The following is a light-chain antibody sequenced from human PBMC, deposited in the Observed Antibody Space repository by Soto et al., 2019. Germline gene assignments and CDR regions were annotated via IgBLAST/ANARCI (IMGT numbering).Light chain of an antibody. CDR2: KTS. J-gene: IGKJ4*01. CDR3: QQYKSFSLT. Sequence: DIQMTQSPSTLSASIGDRVTITCRASQSIDSWLAWYQQKKGKAPKHLIYKTSNLESGVPSRFRGTGSGTEFSLSISRLQPDDFPTYYCQQYKSFSLTFAGGTKVDIK. CDR1: QSIDSW. V-gene: IGKV1-5*03.